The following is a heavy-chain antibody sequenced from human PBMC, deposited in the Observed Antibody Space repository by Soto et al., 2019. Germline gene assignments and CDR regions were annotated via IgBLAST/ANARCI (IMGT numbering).Heavy chain of an antibody. CDR3: EKVPAPYRSYLDY. CDR1: GFTFRMYW. CDR2: ISDSGDTT. J-gene: IGHJ4*02. Sequence: GGSLRLSCAASGFTFRMYWMHWVRQVPGKGLEWVSLISDSGDTTYYADSVKGRFTISRDNSKDTVYLQMPSLTAEDTGKYFGEKVPAPYRSYLDYWGQGTLDPVSS. V-gene: IGHV3-23*01.